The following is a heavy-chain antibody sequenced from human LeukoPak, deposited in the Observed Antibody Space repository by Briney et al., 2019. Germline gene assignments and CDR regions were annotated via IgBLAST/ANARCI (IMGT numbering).Heavy chain of an antibody. J-gene: IGHJ4*02. Sequence: SETLSLTCAVYGGSFSGYYWSWIRQPPGKGLEWIGEINHSGSTNYNPSLKSRVTISVDTSKNQFSLKLTSVTAADTAVYYCAGHHPRNTVDFWGQGTLVTVSS. CDR1: GGSFSGYY. CDR2: INHSGST. CDR3: AGHHPRNTVDF. D-gene: IGHD2-8*02. V-gene: IGHV4-34*01.